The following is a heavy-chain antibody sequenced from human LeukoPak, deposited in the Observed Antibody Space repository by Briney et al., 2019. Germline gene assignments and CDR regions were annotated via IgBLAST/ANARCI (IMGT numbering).Heavy chain of an antibody. J-gene: IGHJ3*02. CDR2: IYHVGNT. V-gene: IGHV4-59*11. Sequence: LETLSLTCTVSGASIRSHYWSWIRQPPGKGLEWIGYIYHVGNTNYSPSLKSRVTISVDTSKNQFSLKLSSVTAADTAVYYCAREHCSSTSCLPLAFDIWGQGTMVTVSS. D-gene: IGHD2-2*01. CDR3: AREHCSSTSCLPLAFDI. CDR1: GASIRSHY.